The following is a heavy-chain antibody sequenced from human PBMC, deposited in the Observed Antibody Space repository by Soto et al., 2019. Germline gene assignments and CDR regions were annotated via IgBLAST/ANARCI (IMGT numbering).Heavy chain of an antibody. V-gene: IGHV5-51*01. Sequence: PGESLKISCKGSGYSFTSYWIGWVRQMPGKGLEWMGIIYPGDSDTRYSPSFQGQVTISADKSISTAYLQWSSLKASDTAMYYCARQRQYPGYSSSDAAFDIWGQGTMVTVSS. D-gene: IGHD6-13*01. CDR1: GYSFTSYW. J-gene: IGHJ3*02. CDR3: ARQRQYPGYSSSDAAFDI. CDR2: IYPGDSDT.